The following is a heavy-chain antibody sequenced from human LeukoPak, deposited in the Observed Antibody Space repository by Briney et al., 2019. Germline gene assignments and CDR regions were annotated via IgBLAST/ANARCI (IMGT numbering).Heavy chain of an antibody. J-gene: IGHJ4*02. CDR1: GGSISSSY. CDR2: IYDSEST. CDR3: ARHGYGDYDYFDY. Sequence: PSETLSLTCTVSGGSISSSYWSWIRQPPGKGLEWIGLIYDSESTNYNPSLKSRVTISVDASKNQFSLKLSSVTAADTAVYYCARHGYGDYDYFDYWGQGTLVTVSS. D-gene: IGHD4-17*01. V-gene: IGHV4-59*08.